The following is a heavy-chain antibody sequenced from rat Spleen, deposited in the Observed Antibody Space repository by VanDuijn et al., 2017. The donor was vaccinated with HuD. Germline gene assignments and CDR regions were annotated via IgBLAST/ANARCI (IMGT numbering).Heavy chain of an antibody. CDR3: ARRGYYGYYFDY. V-gene: IGHV5-29*01. CDR1: GFTFSDYG. CDR2: ITTTGGNT. J-gene: IGHJ2*01. D-gene: IGHD1-6*01. Sequence: EVQLVESGGGLVQPGRSLKLSCAASGFTFSDYGVAWVRQAPTTGLEWVATITTTGGNTYFRDSVKGRFTISRDNAKSTLYLQMDSLRSEDTATYYCARRGYYGYYFDYWGQGVMVTVSS.